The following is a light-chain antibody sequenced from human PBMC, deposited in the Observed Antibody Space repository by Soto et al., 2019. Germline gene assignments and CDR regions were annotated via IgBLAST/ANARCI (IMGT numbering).Light chain of an antibody. Sequence: QSALTQPRSVSGSPGQSVTISCTGASSDVGGYNYVSWYQQHPGKAPKLMIYDVSKRPSGVPDRFSGSKSGNTASLTISGLQTEDEADYYCCSYAGRYTYVFRTGTTVTVL. CDR3: CSYAGRYTYV. V-gene: IGLV2-11*01. CDR1: SSDVGGYNY. CDR2: DVS. J-gene: IGLJ1*01.